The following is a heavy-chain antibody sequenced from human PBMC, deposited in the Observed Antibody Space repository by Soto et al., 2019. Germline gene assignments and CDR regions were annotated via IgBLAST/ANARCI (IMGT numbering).Heavy chain of an antibody. CDR2: IRQDGGAQ. CDR3: VRGGHGSGSYLGSS. CDR1: GFTFTTYW. D-gene: IGHD3-10*01. V-gene: IGHV3-7*03. Sequence: PVGALRLSGVASGFTFTTYWMSWVRQAPGKGLEWVANIRQDGGAQYYVDSVKGRFTISRDNAKNSVYLQMDSLSVEDTAVYYCVRGGHGSGSYLGSSWGQGILVTVSS. J-gene: IGHJ5*02.